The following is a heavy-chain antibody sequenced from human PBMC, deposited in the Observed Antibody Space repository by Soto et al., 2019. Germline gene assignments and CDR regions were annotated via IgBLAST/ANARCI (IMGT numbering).Heavy chain of an antibody. J-gene: IGHJ4*02. V-gene: IGHV3-30*18. CDR3: AKPNTMIVVVDYFDY. D-gene: IGHD3-22*01. CDR1: GFTFSSYG. Sequence: PGGSLRLSCAASGFTFSSYGMHWVRQAPGKGLEWVAVISYDGSNKYYADSVKGRFTISRDNSKNTLYLQMNSLRAEDTAVYYCAKPNTMIVVVDYFDYWGQGTLVTVSS. CDR2: ISYDGSNK.